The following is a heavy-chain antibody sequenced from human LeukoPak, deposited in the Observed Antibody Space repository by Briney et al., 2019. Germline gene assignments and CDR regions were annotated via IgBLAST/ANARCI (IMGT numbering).Heavy chain of an antibody. V-gene: IGHV4-38-2*02. Sequence: PSQTLSLTSTVAASSISSGYYWGWIRQPPGRGLEWIGSIYHSGSTYYNPSLKSRVTISVDTSKNQFSLRLSSVTAADTAVYYCAREKPSGYDLFDYWGQGTQVSVSS. J-gene: IGHJ4*02. D-gene: IGHD6-25*01. CDR1: ASSISSGYY. CDR3: AREKPSGYDLFDY. CDR2: IYHSGST.